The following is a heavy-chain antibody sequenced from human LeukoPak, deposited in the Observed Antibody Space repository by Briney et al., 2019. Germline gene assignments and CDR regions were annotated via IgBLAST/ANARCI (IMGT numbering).Heavy chain of an antibody. CDR2: FDPEDGET. CDR1: GYTFTSYY. CDR3: ATRSSSIAPFDP. J-gene: IGHJ5*02. D-gene: IGHD6-6*01. Sequence: VASVKVSCKSSGYTFTSYYMRWVRQAPGQGLEWMGGFDPEDGETIYAQKFQGRATMTEDTSTDTAYMELSSLRSEDTAVYYCATRSSSIAPFDPWGQGTLVTVSS. V-gene: IGHV1-24*01.